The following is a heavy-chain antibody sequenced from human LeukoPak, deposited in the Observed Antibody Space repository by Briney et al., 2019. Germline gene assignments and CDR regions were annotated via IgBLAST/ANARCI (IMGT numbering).Heavy chain of an antibody. CDR2: IRSKAYGGTT. J-gene: IGHJ4*02. CDR1: GFTFGDYA. Sequence: PGGSLRLSCTASGFTFGDYAMSWFRQAPGKGLEWVGFIRSKAYGGTTEYAASVKGRFTISRDDSKNTLYLQMNSLKTEDTAVYYCTTGGALRYFDWLFQPPPARDWGQGTLVTVSS. V-gene: IGHV3-49*03. CDR3: TTGGALRYFDWLFQPPPARD. D-gene: IGHD3-9*01.